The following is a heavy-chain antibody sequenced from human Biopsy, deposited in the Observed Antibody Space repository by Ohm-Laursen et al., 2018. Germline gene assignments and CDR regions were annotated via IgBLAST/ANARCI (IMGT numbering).Heavy chain of an antibody. CDR3: ASRGLVMASDYYFDY. Sequence: SETLSLTCTVSGGSFTGHYWSWIRQPPGRGLEWVGSIYYSGSTNYNPSLKSRVTISADTSKSQLSLHLTSVTAADTAVYYCASRGLVMASDYYFDYWGQGTLVTVSS. V-gene: IGHV4-59*08. CDR2: IYYSGST. D-gene: IGHD3/OR15-3a*01. CDR1: GGSFTGHY. J-gene: IGHJ4*02.